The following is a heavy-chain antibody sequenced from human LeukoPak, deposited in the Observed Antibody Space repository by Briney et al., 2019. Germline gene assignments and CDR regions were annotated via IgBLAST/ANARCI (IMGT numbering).Heavy chain of an antibody. J-gene: IGHJ4*02. CDR3: ARMKYSYGLNY. D-gene: IGHD5-18*01. CDR1: GYTFTSYG. Sequence: GASAKVSCKASGYTFTSYGISWVRQAPGQGLEWMGWISAYNGNTNYAQKLQGRVTMTRDTSTSTVYMELSSLRSEDTAVYYCARMKYSYGLNYWGQGTLVTVSS. V-gene: IGHV1-18*01. CDR2: ISAYNGNT.